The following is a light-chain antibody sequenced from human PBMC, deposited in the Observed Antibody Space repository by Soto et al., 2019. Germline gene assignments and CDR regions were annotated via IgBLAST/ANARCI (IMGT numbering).Light chain of an antibody. V-gene: IGKV1-6*02. CDR2: AAS. CDR1: QAIRND. CDR3: LQDYSYPRT. J-gene: IGKJ1*01. Sequence: AIQMTQSPSSLSASVGDRVIVTCRASQAIRNDLGWYQQKPGKAPKLLIYAASTLQSGVPPRFSGSGSGTDFTLTINNLQPGDSATYYCLQDYSYPRTFGQGTKVDIK.